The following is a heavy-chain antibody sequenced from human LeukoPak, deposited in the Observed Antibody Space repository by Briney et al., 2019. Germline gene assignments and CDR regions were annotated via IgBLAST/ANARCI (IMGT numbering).Heavy chain of an antibody. J-gene: IGHJ4*02. CDR1: GYTFTNYG. CDR2: ISAYNSNT. D-gene: IGHD2-21*02. CDR3: ARSSVVTATSTCDY. Sequence: ASVKVSCKASGYTFTNYGISWVRQAPGQGLEWMGWISAYNSNTNYAQKLQGRVTMTTDTSTSTAYMELRSQRSDDTAVYYCARSSVVTATSTCDYWGQGTLVTVSS. V-gene: IGHV1-18*01.